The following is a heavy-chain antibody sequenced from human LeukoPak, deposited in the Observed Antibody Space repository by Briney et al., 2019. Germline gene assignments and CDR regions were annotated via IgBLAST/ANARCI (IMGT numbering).Heavy chain of an antibody. J-gene: IGHJ4*02. D-gene: IGHD3-16*02. CDR1: GFTVSSNY. CDR2: IYSGGST. CDR3: AKSGDYVWGSYRYSGPDY. V-gene: IGHV3-66*01. Sequence: GGSLRLSCAASGFTVSSNYMSWVRQAPGKGLEWVSVIYSGGSTYYADSVKGRFTISRDNSKNTLYLQMNSLRAEDTAVYYCAKSGDYVWGSYRYSGPDYWGQGTLVTVSS.